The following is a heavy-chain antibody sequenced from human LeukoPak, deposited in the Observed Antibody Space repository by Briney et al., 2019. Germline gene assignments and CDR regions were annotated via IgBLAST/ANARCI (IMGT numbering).Heavy chain of an antibody. V-gene: IGHV3-21*01. Sequence: GGSLRLSCAASGFTFSGSAMHWVRQASGKGLEWVSSISSSSSYIYYADSVKGRFTISRDNAKNSLYLQMNSLRAEDTAVYYCARDKWDIVATIPAYYFDYWGQGTLVTVSS. CDR3: ARDKWDIVATIPAYYFDY. D-gene: IGHD5-12*01. J-gene: IGHJ4*02. CDR2: ISSSSSYI. CDR1: GFTFSGSA.